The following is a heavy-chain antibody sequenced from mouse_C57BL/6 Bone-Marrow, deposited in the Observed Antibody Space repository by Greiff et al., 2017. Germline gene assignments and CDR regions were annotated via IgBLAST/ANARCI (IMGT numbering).Heavy chain of an antibody. J-gene: IGHJ3*01. D-gene: IGHD1-1*01. CDR1: GFTLTDYY. V-gene: IGHV7-3*01. CDR3: ARYDDGSDAY. CDR2: IRNKANGYTT. Sequence: EVMLVESGGGLVQPGGSLSLSCAASGFTLTDYYMSWVRQPPGKALEWLGFIRNKANGYTTEYSASVKGRFTISRDNSQSILYLQMNALRAEDSATYYCARYDDGSDAYWGQGTLVTVSA.